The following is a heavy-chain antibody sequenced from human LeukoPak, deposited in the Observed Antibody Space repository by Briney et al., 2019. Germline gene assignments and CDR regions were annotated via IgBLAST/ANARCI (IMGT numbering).Heavy chain of an antibody. CDR3: AKAPDSCGYESFDY. CDR1: GFTFSSYG. J-gene: IGHJ4*02. D-gene: IGHD5-18*01. Sequence: GGSLRLSCAASGFTFSSYGMHWVRQAPGKGLEWVAVISYDGSNKYYADSVKGRFTISRDNSKNTLYLQMNSLRAEDTAVYYCAKAPDSCGYESFDYWGQGTLVTVSS. V-gene: IGHV3-30*18. CDR2: ISYDGSNK.